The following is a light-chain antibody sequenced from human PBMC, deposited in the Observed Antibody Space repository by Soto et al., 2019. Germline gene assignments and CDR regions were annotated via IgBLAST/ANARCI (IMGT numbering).Light chain of an antibody. J-gene: IGKJ5*01. V-gene: IGKV1-39*01. CDR2: GAS. CDR3: QQGYSTPPIT. Sequence: PVTQVPSSLSAGIGDRVTLTCRASQSIKNYVNWYQHKPGAAPKLLIFGASNLESGVPSRFSGSGSGTEFTLSISSLQPEDFATYYCQQGYSTPPITFGQGTRLEIK. CDR1: QSIKNY.